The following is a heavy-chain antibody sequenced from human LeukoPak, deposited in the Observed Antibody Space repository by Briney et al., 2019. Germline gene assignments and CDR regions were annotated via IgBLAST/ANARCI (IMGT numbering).Heavy chain of an antibody. Sequence: SGGSLRLSCAASGFTFSSYWMHWVRQAPGKGLVWVSRINSDGSSISYADSVKGRFTISRDNAKNTLYLQMNSLRAEDTAVYYCAKDLGWGLPAEAYWGQGILVTVSS. D-gene: IGHD2-21*01. J-gene: IGHJ4*02. CDR2: INSDGSSI. CDR1: GFTFSSYW. CDR3: AKDLGWGLPAEAY. V-gene: IGHV3-74*01.